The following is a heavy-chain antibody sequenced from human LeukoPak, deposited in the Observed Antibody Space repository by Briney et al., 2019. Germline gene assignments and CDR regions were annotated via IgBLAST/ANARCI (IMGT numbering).Heavy chain of an antibody. CDR1: GFIFTNYA. D-gene: IGHD4-11*01. CDR2: ISGTGGTT. V-gene: IGHV3-23*01. CDR3: AKWTDYRGGWFDP. J-gene: IGHJ5*02. Sequence: PGGSLRLSCAASGFIFTNYAMSWVRQAPGKGLEWVSSISGTGGTTFYADSVKGRFTISRDNSKSTLYLQVTNLRAEDTAVYYCAKWTDYRGGWFDPWGQGTLVTVSS.